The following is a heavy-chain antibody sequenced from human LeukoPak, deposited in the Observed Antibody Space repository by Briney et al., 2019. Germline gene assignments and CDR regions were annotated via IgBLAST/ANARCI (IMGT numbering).Heavy chain of an antibody. Sequence: SETLSLTRTVSGGSISSYYWSWIRQPPGKGPEWIGYIYYSGSTNYNPSLKSRVTISVDTSKNQFSLKLSSVTAADTAVYYCARIADSYGLYYFDYWGQGTLVTVSS. CDR1: GGSISSYY. CDR3: ARIADSYGLYYFDY. V-gene: IGHV4-59*08. CDR2: IYYSGST. D-gene: IGHD5-18*01. J-gene: IGHJ4*02.